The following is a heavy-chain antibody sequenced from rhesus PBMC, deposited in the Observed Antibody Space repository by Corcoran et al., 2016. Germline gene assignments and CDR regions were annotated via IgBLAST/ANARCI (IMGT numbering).Heavy chain of an antibody. J-gene: IGHJ3*01. CDR1: GGSISSNW. CDR2: ISGSGGST. V-gene: IGHV4-57*02. D-gene: IGHD6S26*01. CDR3: ARRGYSSGWSAFDF. Sequence: QLQLQESGPGLVKPSETLSLTCAVSGGSISSNWWSWIRPPPGKGLEWIGRISGSGGSTSYNPSLKSRVTISKDTSKNQFSLKLSSVTAADTAVYYCARRGYSSGWSAFDFWGQGLRVTVSS.